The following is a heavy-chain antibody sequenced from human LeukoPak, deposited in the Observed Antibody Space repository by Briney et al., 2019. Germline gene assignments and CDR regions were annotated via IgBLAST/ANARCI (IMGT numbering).Heavy chain of an antibody. J-gene: IGHJ3*02. V-gene: IGHV3-7*01. D-gene: IGHD3-10*01. CDR3: ARDGRISPASGAFDI. Sequence: PGGSLRLSCAASGFTFSSYEMNWVRQAPGKGLEWVANIKQDGSEKYYVDSVKGRFTISRDNAKNSLYLQMNSLRAEDTAVYYCARDGRISPASGAFDIWGQGTMFTVSS. CDR2: IKQDGSEK. CDR1: GFTFSSYE.